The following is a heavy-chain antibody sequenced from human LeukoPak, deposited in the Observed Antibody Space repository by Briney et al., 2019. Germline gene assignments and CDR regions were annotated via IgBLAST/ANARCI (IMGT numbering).Heavy chain of an antibody. V-gene: IGHV3-23*01. Sequence: GGSQRLSCSAPGFTFSSFALSWVRQAPGKGLEWVSGIIGNGGRAYYAESVKGRFTISRDNSKNTLYLQMNSLRAEDTAVYYCAKIVGSRHCWGQGTGLPVSS. CDR3: AKIVGSRHC. CDR2: IIGNGGRA. CDR1: GFTFSSFA. D-gene: IGHD2-21*01. J-gene: IGHJ4*02.